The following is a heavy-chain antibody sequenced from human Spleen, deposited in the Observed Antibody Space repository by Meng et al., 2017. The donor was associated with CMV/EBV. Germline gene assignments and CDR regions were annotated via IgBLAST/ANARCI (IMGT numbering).Heavy chain of an antibody. CDR2: IHHSGST. D-gene: IGHD5-18*01. CDR3: ARDSAWIRYGMDV. V-gene: IGHV4-61*08. CDR1: GDSISSGGYY. Sequence: SETLSLTCAVSGDSISSGGYYWNWIRQQPGKGLEWIGEIHHSGSTNYNPSLKSRVTISVDTSKNQFSLKLSSVTAADTAVYYCARDSAWIRYGMDVWGQGTTVTVSS. J-gene: IGHJ6*02.